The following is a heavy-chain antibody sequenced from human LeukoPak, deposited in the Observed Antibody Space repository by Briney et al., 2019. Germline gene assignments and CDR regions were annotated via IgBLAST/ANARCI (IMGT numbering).Heavy chain of an antibody. Sequence: GGSLRLSCAASGFTFSSYAMSWIRQAPGKALEWVSYVSSGSSTIYYADSVKGRFTVSRDNGKRSLYLHMNSLRAEDTALYYCARVRSRGLPFDYWGQGTLVTVSS. CDR1: GFTFSSYA. J-gene: IGHJ4*02. V-gene: IGHV3-11*01. D-gene: IGHD2-15*01. CDR2: VSSGSSTI. CDR3: ARVRSRGLPFDY.